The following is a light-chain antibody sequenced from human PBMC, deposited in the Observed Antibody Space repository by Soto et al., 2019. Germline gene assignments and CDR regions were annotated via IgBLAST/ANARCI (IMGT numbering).Light chain of an antibody. J-gene: IGLJ1*01. V-gene: IGLV1-47*02. CDR2: TND. Sequence: QSVLTQPPSASGTPGQRVTISWSGSSSNIGINYVYWYQQRPGTAPKLLIYTNDQRPSGVPDRFSGSKSGTSASLAISGLRSEDEGDYYCAVWDDSLSAYVFGTGTKVTVL. CDR1: SSNIGINY. CDR3: AVWDDSLSAYV.